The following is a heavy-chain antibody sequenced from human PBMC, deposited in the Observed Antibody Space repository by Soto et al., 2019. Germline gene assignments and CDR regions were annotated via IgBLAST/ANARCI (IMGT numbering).Heavy chain of an antibody. CDR1: GGTFNTYA. J-gene: IGHJ4*02. CDR3: AREVQVHTPAFVY. V-gene: IGHV1-69*19. D-gene: IGHD3-10*01. CDR2: ISPMFGAA. Sequence: QVQLVQSGAEMKKPGSSVKVSCQSSGGTFNTYAMNWVRQAPGQGPEWMGDISPMFGAANYAAKFQGRVTITADESTGTSSMQLSSLTSEDTALYFCAREVQVHTPAFVYWGQGTLVTVSS.